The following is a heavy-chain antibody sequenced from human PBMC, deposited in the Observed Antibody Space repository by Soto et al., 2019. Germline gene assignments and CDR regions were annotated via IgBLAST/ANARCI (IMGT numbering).Heavy chain of an antibody. CDR1: GFTFSSYA. Sequence: QVQLVESGGGVVQPGRSLRLSCAASGFTFSSYAMHWVRQAPGKGLEWVAVISYDGSDKYYADSVKGRFTISRDNSXNTLNLQMNSLRAADRAVYYCAKALGELSTESYDYWGQGTLITVSS. J-gene: IGHJ4*02. CDR3: AKALGELSTESYDY. D-gene: IGHD3-16*02. V-gene: IGHV3-30*18. CDR2: ISYDGSDK.